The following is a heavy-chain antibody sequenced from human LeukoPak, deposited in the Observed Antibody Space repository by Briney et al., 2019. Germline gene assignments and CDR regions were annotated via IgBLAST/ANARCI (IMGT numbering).Heavy chain of an antibody. V-gene: IGHV1-18*01. CDR1: GYTFTTNG. CDR2: ISAHNGNT. CDR3: ARDGYFDL. J-gene: IGHJ2*01. Sequence: ASVTVSCTDSGYTFTTNGIAWVRQAPGQGLEWMGWISAHNGNTNYAQSLQGRVTMTTDTSTNTAYMELRSLRSDDTAVYYCARDGYFDLWGRGTLVTVSS.